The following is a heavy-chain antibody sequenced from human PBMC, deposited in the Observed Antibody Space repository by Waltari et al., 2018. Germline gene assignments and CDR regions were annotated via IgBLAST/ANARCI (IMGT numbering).Heavy chain of an antibody. Sequence: VQLEEAGGGQVQPGESLRLSCAASGFTFSSYLMHWVRQAPGKGLERVSRINNVGNSAKYADSVKGRFTISRDNAKNTLYLQMNSLRVGDTAVYYCAREVAAFDALNLWGQGTMVTVSS. J-gene: IGHJ3*01. V-gene: IGHV3-74*03. CDR3: AREVAAFDALNL. CDR2: INNVGNSA. CDR1: GFTFSSYL. D-gene: IGHD1-26*01.